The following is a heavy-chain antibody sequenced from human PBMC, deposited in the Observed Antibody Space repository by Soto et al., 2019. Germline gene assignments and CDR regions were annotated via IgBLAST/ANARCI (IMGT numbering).Heavy chain of an antibody. V-gene: IGHV1-69*13. Sequence: SVKVSCKASGGTFSSYAISWVRQAPGQGLEWMGGIIPIFGTANYAQKFQGRVTITADESTSTAYMELSSLRSEDTAVYYCARSAFIAARQSFDYWGQGTLVTVSS. J-gene: IGHJ4*02. CDR3: ARSAFIAARQSFDY. D-gene: IGHD6-6*01. CDR1: GGTFSSYA. CDR2: IIPIFGTA.